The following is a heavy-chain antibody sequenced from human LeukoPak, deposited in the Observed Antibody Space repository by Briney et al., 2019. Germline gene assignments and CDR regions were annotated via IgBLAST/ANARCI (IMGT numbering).Heavy chain of an antibody. Sequence: SETLSLTCAVYGGSSSGYYWSWIRQPPGKGLEWIGEINHSGSTNYNPSLKSRVTISVDTSKNQFSLKLSSVTAADTAVYYCARELGGGYCSDGSCYSYYYYMDVWGKGTTVTVSS. D-gene: IGHD2-15*01. CDR2: INHSGST. J-gene: IGHJ6*03. CDR1: GGSSSGYY. V-gene: IGHV4-34*01. CDR3: ARELGGGYCSDGSCYSYYYYMDV.